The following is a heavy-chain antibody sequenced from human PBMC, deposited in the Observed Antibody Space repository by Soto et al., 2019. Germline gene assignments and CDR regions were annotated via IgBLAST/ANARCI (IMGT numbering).Heavy chain of an antibody. D-gene: IGHD3-10*02. Sequence: GGSLRLSCAASGFTFGSYAMSWVRQAPGRGLEWVSAVSATGGSTYYADSAKGRFTISRDNSKNTLYLQMNSLRAEDTAVYYCAKGGMTTRTYVYXPHWGQGTLVTVSS. J-gene: IGHJ1*01. CDR2: VSATGGST. CDR1: GFTFGSYA. CDR3: AKGGMTTRTYVYXPH. V-gene: IGHV3-23*01.